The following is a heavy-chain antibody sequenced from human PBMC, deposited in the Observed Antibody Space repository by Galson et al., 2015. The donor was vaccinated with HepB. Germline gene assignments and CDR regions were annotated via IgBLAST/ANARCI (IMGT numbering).Heavy chain of an antibody. CDR3: ARGSGLGHYFDY. CDR1: GFTFRNYG. D-gene: IGHD6-19*01. CDR2: ISTSSTTI. Sequence: SLRLSCAASGFTFRNYGMNWVRQAPGERLEWVSYISTSSTTIYYADSVKGRFIISRDNAKNLLYLQMNSLRDEDTAVYYCARGSGLGHYFDYWGQGTLATVSS. V-gene: IGHV3-48*02. J-gene: IGHJ4*01.